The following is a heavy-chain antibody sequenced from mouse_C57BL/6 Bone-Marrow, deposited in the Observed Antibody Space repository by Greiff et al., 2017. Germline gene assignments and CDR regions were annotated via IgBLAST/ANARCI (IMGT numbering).Heavy chain of an antibody. D-gene: IGHD1-1*02. CDR2: INYDGSST. J-gene: IGHJ3*01. CDR1: GFTFSDYY. Sequence: EVQLVESEGGLVQPGSSMKLSCTASGFTFSDYYMAWVRQVPEKGLEWVANINYDGSSTYYLDSLKSRFIISRDNAKNILYLQMSSLKSEDTATYYCARGGGPAWFADWGQGTLVTVSA. V-gene: IGHV5-16*01. CDR3: ARGGGPAWFAD.